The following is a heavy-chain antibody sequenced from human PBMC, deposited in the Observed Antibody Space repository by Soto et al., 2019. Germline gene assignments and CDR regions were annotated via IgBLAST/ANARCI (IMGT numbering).Heavy chain of an antibody. CDR1: GFTFSSYG. Sequence: QVQLVESGGGVVQPGRSLRLSCAASGFTFSSYGMHWVRQAPGKGLEWVAVIWYVGSNKYYADSVKGRFTISRDNSKNTLYLQMNSLRAEDTAVYYCARVRKGSGSQYYYYYGMDVWGQGTTVTVSS. J-gene: IGHJ6*02. D-gene: IGHD3-10*01. CDR3: ARVRKGSGSQYYYYYGMDV. V-gene: IGHV3-33*01. CDR2: IWYVGSNK.